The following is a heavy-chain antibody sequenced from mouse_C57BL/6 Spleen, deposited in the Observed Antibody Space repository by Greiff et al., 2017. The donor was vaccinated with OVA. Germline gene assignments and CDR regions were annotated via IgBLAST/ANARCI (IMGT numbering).Heavy chain of an antibody. Sequence: EVKLVESGGDLVKPGGSLKLSCAASGFTFSSYGMSWVRQTPDKRLEWVATISSGGSYTYYPDSVKGRFTISRDNAKNTLYLQMSSLNSEDTAMYYCARHEGYDYDEAWFAYWGQGTLVTVSA. CDR1: GFTFSSYG. V-gene: IGHV5-6*01. D-gene: IGHD2-4*01. CDR3: ARHEGYDYDEAWFAY. J-gene: IGHJ3*01. CDR2: ISSGGSYT.